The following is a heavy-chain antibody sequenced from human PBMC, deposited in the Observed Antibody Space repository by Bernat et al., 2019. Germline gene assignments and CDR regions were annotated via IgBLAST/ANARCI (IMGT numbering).Heavy chain of an antibody. CDR1: GGSVSSGSYY. V-gene: IGHV4-61*01. CDR3: ARGSGYSSGWYWAEYYFDY. CDR2: IYYSGST. D-gene: IGHD6-19*01. J-gene: IGHJ4*02. Sequence: QVQLQESGPGLVKPSETLSLTCTVSGGSVSSGSYYWSWIRQPPGKGLEWIGYIYYSGSTNYNPSLKSRVSISVDTSKNQFSLKLTSVTAADTAVYYCARGSGYSSGWYWAEYYFDYWGQGTLVTVSS.